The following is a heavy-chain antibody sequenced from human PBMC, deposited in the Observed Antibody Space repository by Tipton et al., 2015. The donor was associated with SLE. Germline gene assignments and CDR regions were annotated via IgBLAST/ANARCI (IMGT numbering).Heavy chain of an antibody. CDR2: ISLTGSNT. D-gene: IGHD6-13*01. CDR3: AKDRRGLAAVDY. CDR1: GFSFNNYA. V-gene: IGHV3-23*01. Sequence: GSLRLSCAASGFSFNNYAMSWVRQAPGKGLEWVPAISLTGSNTYYADSVKGRFTISRDNSQNTLYLQMNSLRAEDTAIYYCAKDRRGLAAVDYWGQGTLVTVSS. J-gene: IGHJ4*02.